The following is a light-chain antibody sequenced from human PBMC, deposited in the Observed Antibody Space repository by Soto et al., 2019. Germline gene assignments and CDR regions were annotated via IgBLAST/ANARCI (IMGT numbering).Light chain of an antibody. V-gene: IGLV2-14*01. CDR2: EVR. J-gene: IGLJ1*01. Sequence: QAASVSRSPVQSLTIPCTGTSSDVGAYNYVSWYQHNAGKAPKLMIYEVRKRPSGVSNRFSGSKSGNKASLTISGLQPEDEADYYCTSYTSRSVLSVFGTGRKVTVL. CDR3: TSYTSRSVLSV. CDR1: SSDVGAYNY.